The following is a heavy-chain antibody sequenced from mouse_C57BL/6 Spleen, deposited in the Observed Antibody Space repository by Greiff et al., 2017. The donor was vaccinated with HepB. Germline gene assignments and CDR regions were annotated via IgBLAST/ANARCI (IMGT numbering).Heavy chain of an antibody. J-gene: IGHJ4*01. V-gene: IGHV1-18*01. D-gene: IGHD1-1*01. CDR2: INPNNGGT. Sequence: DVKLVESGPELVKPGASVKIPCKASGYTFTDYNMDWVKQSHGKSLEWIGDINPNNGGTIYNQKFKGKATLTVDKSSSTAYMELRSLTSEDTAVYYCARGDYDSFYAMDYWGQGTSVTVSS. CDR3: ARGDYDSFYAMDY. CDR1: GYTFTDYN.